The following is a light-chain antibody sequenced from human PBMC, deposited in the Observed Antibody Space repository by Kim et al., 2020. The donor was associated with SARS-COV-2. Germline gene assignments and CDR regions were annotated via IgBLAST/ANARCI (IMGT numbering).Light chain of an antibody. CDR3: GADHGSGSNFVWV. Sequence: CPLSSGYSNYQVDWYQQRPGKGPRFVMRVGTGGIVGSKGDGIPDRFSVLGSGLNRYLTIKNVQEEDESDFHCGADHGSGSNFVWVFGGGTQLTVL. CDR2: VGTGGIVG. J-gene: IGLJ3*02. V-gene: IGLV9-49*01. CDR1: SGYSNYQ.